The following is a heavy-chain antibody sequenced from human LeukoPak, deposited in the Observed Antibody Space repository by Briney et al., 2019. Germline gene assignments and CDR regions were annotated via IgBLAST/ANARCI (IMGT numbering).Heavy chain of an antibody. CDR2: IIPIFGTA. V-gene: IGHV1-69*13. Sequence: SVKVSCKASGGTFSSYAISWVRQAPGQGLEWVGGIIPIFGTANYAQKFQGRVTITADESTSTAYMELSSLRSEDTAVYYCARGLIVGTHFDYWGQGTLVTVSS. CDR1: GGTFSSYA. D-gene: IGHD3-22*01. CDR3: ARGLIVGTHFDY. J-gene: IGHJ4*02.